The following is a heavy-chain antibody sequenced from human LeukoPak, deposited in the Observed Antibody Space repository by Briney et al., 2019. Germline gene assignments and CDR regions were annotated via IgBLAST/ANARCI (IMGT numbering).Heavy chain of an antibody. CDR3: VTTVTSPGFDI. CDR1: GFTFSSYW. D-gene: IGHD4-17*01. Sequence: GGSLRLSCAASGFTFSSYWMHWVRQAPGKGLVWVSRINSDGSSTSYADSVKGRFTISRDNAKNMLYLQMNSLRADDTAVYYCVTTVTSPGFDIWGQGTMVTVSS. V-gene: IGHV3-74*01. CDR2: INSDGSST. J-gene: IGHJ3*02.